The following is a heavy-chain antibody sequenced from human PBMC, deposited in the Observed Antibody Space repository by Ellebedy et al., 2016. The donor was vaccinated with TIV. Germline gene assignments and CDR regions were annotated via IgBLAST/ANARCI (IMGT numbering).Heavy chain of an antibody. Sequence: GESLKISCAASEFTFRSYWMSWVRQAPGKGLEWVANIKQDGSEKYYVDSVPGRFTLSRANAKNSPSLPLPSLRAEDTAVYYCARDEGYYYYGMDVWGQGTTVTVSS. CDR2: IKQDGSEK. CDR1: EFTFRSYW. V-gene: IGHV3-7*01. CDR3: ARDEGYYYYGMDV. J-gene: IGHJ6*02.